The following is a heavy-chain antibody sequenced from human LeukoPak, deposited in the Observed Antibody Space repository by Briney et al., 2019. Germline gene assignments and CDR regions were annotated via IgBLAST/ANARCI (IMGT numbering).Heavy chain of an antibody. V-gene: IGHV3-23*01. CDR2: ISGSGGST. D-gene: IGHD2-21*02. CDR3: AKDVVVTALYNWFDP. J-gene: IGHJ5*02. CDR1: GYTFSSYA. Sequence: GASVKVSCKASGYTFSSYAMSWVRQAPGKGLEWVSAISGSGGSTYYADSVKGRFTISRDNSKNTLYLQMNSLRAEDTAVYYCAKDVVVTALYNWFDPWGQGTLVTVSS.